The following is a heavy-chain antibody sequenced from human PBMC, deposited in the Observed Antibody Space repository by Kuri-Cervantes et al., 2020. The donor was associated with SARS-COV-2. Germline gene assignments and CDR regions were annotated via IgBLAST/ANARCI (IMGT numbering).Heavy chain of an antibody. Sequence: GESLKISCAASGFTFSNAWMSWVRQAPGKGLEWVSAISGSGGSTYYADSVKGRFTIARDNSKNTLYLQMNSLRAEDTAVYYCARDRDSNYWWDYWGQGTLVTVSS. CDR2: ISGSGGST. CDR3: ARDRDSNYWWDY. D-gene: IGHD4-11*01. J-gene: IGHJ4*02. CDR1: GFTFSNAW. V-gene: IGHV3-23*01.